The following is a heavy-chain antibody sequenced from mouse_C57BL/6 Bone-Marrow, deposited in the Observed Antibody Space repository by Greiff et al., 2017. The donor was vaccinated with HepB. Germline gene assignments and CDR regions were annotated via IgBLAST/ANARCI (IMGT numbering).Heavy chain of an antibody. Sequence: VQLQQSGAELVRPGASVKLSCTASGFNIKDDYMHWVKQRPEQGLEWIGWIDPENGDTEYASKFQGKATITADTSSNTAYLQLSSLTSEDTAVYYCTTSGGYYLDYWGQGTTLTVSS. CDR2: IDPENGDT. D-gene: IGHD1-1*02. V-gene: IGHV14-4*01. J-gene: IGHJ2*01. CDR1: GFNIKDDY. CDR3: TTSGGYYLDY.